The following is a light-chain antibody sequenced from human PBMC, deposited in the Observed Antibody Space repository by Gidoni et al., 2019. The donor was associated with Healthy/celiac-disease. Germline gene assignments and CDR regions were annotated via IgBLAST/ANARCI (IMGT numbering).Light chain of an antibody. V-gene: IGKV3-11*01. CDR1: QSVSSY. Sequence: EIVLTQSPATLSLSPGERATLSSRASQSVSSYLAWYQQKPGQAPRLLIYDASNRAPGIPARLSGSGSGTDFTLTISSLEPEDFAVYYCQQRSNWPPALTFGGGTKVEIK. CDR3: QQRSNWPPALT. CDR2: DAS. J-gene: IGKJ4*01.